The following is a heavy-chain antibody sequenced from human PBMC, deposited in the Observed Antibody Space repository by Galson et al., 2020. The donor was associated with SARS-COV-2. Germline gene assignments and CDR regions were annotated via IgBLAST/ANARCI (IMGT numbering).Heavy chain of an antibody. V-gene: IGHV3-23*01. D-gene: IGHD5-12*01. J-gene: IGHJ4*02. Sequence: GESLKISCAASGFAFSSYAMSWVRQAPGKGLEWVSVIRGSGGATYYADSVKGRITISRDNSKNTLYLQMNSLRADDTAVYYCAKVLYSGYDYRGFDYWGQGTLVTVSS. CDR3: AKVLYSGYDYRGFDY. CDR2: IRGSGGAT. CDR1: GFAFSSYA.